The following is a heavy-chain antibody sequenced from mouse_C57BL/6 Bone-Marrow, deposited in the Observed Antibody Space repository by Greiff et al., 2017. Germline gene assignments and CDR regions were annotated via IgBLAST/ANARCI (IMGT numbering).Heavy chain of an antibody. D-gene: IGHD1-1*02. CDR2: IHPKSGST. J-gene: IGHJ2*01. CDR1: GYTFTSYW. CDR3: ARDRMGGY. V-gene: IGHV1-64*01. Sequence: QVQLQQPGAELVKPGASVKLSCKASGYTFTSYWMHWVKQRPGQGLEWIGMIHPKSGSTNYNEKFKSKATLTVDKSSSTAYMELGSLTSEDSAVYYCARDRMGGYWGQGTTLTVSS.